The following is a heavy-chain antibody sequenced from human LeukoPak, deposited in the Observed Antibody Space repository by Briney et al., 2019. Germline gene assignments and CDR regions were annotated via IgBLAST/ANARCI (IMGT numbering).Heavy chain of an antibody. CDR3: ARVTVGYYDFWSGYHRTDYYYGMDV. Sequence: SETLSLTCTVSGGSISSYYWSWIRQPPGKGLEWIGYIYYSGSTNYNPSLKSRVTISVDTSKNQFSLKLSSVTAADTAVYYCARVTVGYYDFWSGYHRTDYYYGMDVWGQGTTVTVSS. V-gene: IGHV4-59*12. CDR1: GGSISSYY. J-gene: IGHJ6*02. D-gene: IGHD3-3*01. CDR2: IYYSGST.